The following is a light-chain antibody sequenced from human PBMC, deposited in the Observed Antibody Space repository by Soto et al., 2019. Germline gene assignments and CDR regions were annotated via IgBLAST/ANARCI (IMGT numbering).Light chain of an antibody. J-gene: IGKJ4*01. V-gene: IGKV4-1*01. CDR2: WAS. Sequence: DIVMTQSPDSLAVSLGERATINCKSSQSVLYSSNNKNYLAWYQQRPGQPPKLLIYWASTRESGVPDRFSGSGSGTDFTLTSSSLQAEDVAVYYCQQSYSAPFTFGGGTKVEIK. CDR1: QSVLYSSNNKNY. CDR3: QQSYSAPFT.